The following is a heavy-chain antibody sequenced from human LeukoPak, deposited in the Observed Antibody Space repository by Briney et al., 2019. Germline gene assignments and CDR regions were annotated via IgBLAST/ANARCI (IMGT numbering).Heavy chain of an antibody. CDR3: ARAPPYGYYEKTFDY. J-gene: IGHJ4*02. V-gene: IGHV4-59*01. Sequence: SETLSLTCTVSGGSISSYYWSWIRQPPGKGLEWIGYIYYSGSTNYNPSLKSRVTISVDTSKNQFSLKLSSVTASDTAVYYCARAPPYGYYEKTFDYWGQGTLVTVSS. CDR1: GGSISSYY. D-gene: IGHD3-22*01. CDR2: IYYSGST.